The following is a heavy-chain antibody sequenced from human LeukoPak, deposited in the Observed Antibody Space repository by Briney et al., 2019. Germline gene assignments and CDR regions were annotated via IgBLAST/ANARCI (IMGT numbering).Heavy chain of an antibody. CDR2: IYYSGSK. Sequence: SETLSLTCTVSGGSISSNGYYWAWFRQPPGKGLEWIGYIYYSGSKNSNPSLKSRVTMSVDTSKNQFSLRLSSVTAADTAVYYCASYTDYYMDVWGKGTTVTVSS. CDR1: GGSISSNGYY. V-gene: IGHV4-61*05. CDR3: ASYTDYYMDV. D-gene: IGHD5-18*01. J-gene: IGHJ6*03.